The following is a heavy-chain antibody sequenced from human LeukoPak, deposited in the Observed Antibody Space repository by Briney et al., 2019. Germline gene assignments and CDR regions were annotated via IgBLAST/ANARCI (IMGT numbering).Heavy chain of an antibody. J-gene: IGHJ4*02. CDR1: GYTFTSYG. V-gene: IGHV1-18*01. CDR2: ISAYNGDT. CDR3: ARVGNYYGSGSPDY. D-gene: IGHD3-10*01. Sequence: ASVKVSCKASGYTFTSYGIRWVRQAPGQGLEGMGWISAYNGDTNYAQKLQGRVTMTTDTSTSTAYIELRSLRSDHTAVSYCARVGNYYGSGSPDYWGQGTLVTVSS.